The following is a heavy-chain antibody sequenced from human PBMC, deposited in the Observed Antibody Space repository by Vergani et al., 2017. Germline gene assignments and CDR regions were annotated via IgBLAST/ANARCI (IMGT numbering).Heavy chain of an antibody. V-gene: IGHV4-4*07. D-gene: IGHD3-22*01. J-gene: IGHJ3*02. Sequence: QVRLQESGPGLVKPSETLSLTCSVSGGSISPYYWSWIRQPAGKGLEWIGRIYTSESTNYNPSLKTRVTISVDTSKNQFSLKLTSVTAADTAVYYCARDFESSIHYANDAFDIWGQGTMVIVSS. CDR1: GGSISPYY. CDR2: IYTSEST. CDR3: ARDFESSIHYANDAFDI.